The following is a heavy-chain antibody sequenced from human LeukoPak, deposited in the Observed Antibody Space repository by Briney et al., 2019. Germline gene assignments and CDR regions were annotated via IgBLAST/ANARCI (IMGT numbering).Heavy chain of an antibody. CDR1: GGSIRSSYYY. CDR2: IYDSGST. Sequence: PSETLSLTCTVSGGSIRSSYYYWGWIRRPPGKGLEWIGSIYDSGSTYYNPSLKSRVTISVDTSKNQFSLKLGSVTAADTAVYYCARHGYSYGIWGQGTLVTVSS. J-gene: IGHJ4*02. V-gene: IGHV4-39*01. CDR3: ARHGYSYGI. D-gene: IGHD5-18*01.